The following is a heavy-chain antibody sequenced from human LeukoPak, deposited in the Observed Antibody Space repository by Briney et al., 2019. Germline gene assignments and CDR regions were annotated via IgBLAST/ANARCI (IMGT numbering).Heavy chain of an antibody. Sequence: SGGSLRLSCAASGFAFSTYAMGWVRQAPGKGLEWVSGISANGGSTYYADSVKGRFTISRDNAKNSLYLQMNSLRAEDTAVYYCARRDCDSIKCRGSNWFDPWGQGTLVSVSS. CDR2: ISANGGST. D-gene: IGHD3-22*01. V-gene: IGHV3-23*01. CDR1: GFAFSTYA. J-gene: IGHJ5*02. CDR3: ARRDCDSIKCRGSNWFDP.